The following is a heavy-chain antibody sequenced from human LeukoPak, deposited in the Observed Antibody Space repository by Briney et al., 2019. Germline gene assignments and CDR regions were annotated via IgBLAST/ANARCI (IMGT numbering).Heavy chain of an antibody. V-gene: IGHV3-7*01. CDR3: AAAPNSKYFDY. Sequence: PVGSLRLSCAAPGFPFNIHWMSCVRQAPRKGPEWVSNIKEDGSEKTYVDSVKGRFTISRDNAKNSVYLQMDSLRVEDTAVYYCAAAPNSKYFDYWGQGNLVPVS. D-gene: IGHD2-8*01. CDR2: IKEDGSEK. CDR1: GFPFNIHW. J-gene: IGHJ4*02.